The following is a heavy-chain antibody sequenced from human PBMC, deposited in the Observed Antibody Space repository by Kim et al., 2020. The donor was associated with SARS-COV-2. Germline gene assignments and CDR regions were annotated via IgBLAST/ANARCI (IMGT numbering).Heavy chain of an antibody. D-gene: IGHD5-12*01. Sequence: GESLKISCKGSGYSFTSYWISWVRQMPGKGLEWMGRIDPSDSYTNYSPSFQGHVTISADKSISTAYLQWSSLKASDTAMYYCAGFGGYSGYDSDYWGQGTLVTVSS. CDR2: IDPSDSYT. J-gene: IGHJ4*02. CDR1: GYSFTSYW. V-gene: IGHV5-10-1*01. CDR3: AGFGGYSGYDSDY.